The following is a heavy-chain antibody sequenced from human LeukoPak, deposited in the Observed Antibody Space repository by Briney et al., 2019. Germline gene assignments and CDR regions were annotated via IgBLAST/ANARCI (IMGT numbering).Heavy chain of an antibody. D-gene: IGHD2-2*01. CDR2: IIPIFGTA. Sequence: SVKVSCKASGGTFSSYAISWVRQAPGQGLEWMGGIIPIFGTANYAQKFQGRVTITADESTSTAYMELSSLRCEDTAVYYCARSYQLLLYYFDYWGQGTLVTVSS. J-gene: IGHJ4*02. CDR1: GGTFSSYA. CDR3: ARSYQLLLYYFDY. V-gene: IGHV1-69*13.